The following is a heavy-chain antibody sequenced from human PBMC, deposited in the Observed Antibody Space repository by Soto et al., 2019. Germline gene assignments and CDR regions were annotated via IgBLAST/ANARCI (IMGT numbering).Heavy chain of an antibody. J-gene: IGHJ6*02. CDR3: TKRRNVFRFLEWSSGMEV. Sequence: PGGSLRLSCAASGFTFSNYGMHWVRQAPGKGLEWVAFISDDGSNKYYADSMKGRFTMSRDNSKSTLYLQMNSLRVEDTAVYYCTKRRNVFRFLEWSSGMEVCGQGTTVTVSS. V-gene: IGHV3-30*18. CDR2: ISDDGSNK. CDR1: GFTFSNYG. D-gene: IGHD3-3*01.